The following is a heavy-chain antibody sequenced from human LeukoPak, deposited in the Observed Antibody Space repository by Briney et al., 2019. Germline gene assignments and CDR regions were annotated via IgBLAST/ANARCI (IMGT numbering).Heavy chain of an antibody. CDR1: GFTFSSNY. V-gene: IGHV3-53*05. D-gene: IGHD3-9*01. CDR2: IYSGGST. CDR3: AKVAPGDIFTGSAGMDV. J-gene: IGHJ6*02. Sequence: GGSLRLSCAASGFTFSSNYISWVRQAPGKGLEWVSVIYSGGSTYYSDSVTGRFTISRDNSKNTRYLRRNSLRAEDTAVYYCAKVAPGDIFTGSAGMDVWGQGTTVTVSS.